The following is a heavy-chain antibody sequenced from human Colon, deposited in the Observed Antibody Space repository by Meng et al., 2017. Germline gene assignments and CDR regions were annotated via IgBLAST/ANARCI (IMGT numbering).Heavy chain of an antibody. D-gene: IGHD2-15*01. CDR1: GFTFSTYS. J-gene: IGHJ4*02. CDR2: IVGGGGST. V-gene: IGHV3-23*04. Sequence: EVRWVGSGGGLVQPGGSLSLSRAAYGFTFSTYSRAWVRQAPGKGLEWVSSIVGGGGSTYYADSVKGRFTISRDNSKNTLYLQMNSLRAEDTAVYYCAKDIRPDNGWNYDYWGQGTLVTVSS. CDR3: AKDIRPDNGWNYDY.